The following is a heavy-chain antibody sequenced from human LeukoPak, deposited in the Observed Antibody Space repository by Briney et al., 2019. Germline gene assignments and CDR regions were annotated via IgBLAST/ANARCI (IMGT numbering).Heavy chain of an antibody. CDR2: ISAYNGNT. CDR1: GYTFTSYG. Sequence: GASVKVSCKASGYTFTSYGISWVRQAPGQGLEWMGWISAYNGNTNYAQKLQGRVTMTTDTSTSTAYMELRSLRSDDTAVYYCAAARRYSSGWTLRTFDYWGQGTLVTVSS. D-gene: IGHD6-19*01. CDR3: AAARRYSSGWTLRTFDY. V-gene: IGHV1-18*01. J-gene: IGHJ4*02.